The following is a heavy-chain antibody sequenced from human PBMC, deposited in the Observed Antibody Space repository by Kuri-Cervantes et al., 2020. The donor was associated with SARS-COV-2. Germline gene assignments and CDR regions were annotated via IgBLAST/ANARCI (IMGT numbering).Heavy chain of an antibody. V-gene: IGHV1-58*01. CDR3: AKDPRDVVVPASRYYYGMDV. J-gene: IGHJ6*02. Sequence: SVKISCKASGFTFTSSAVQWVRQARGQRLEWIGWIVVGSGNTNYAQEFQERVTITRDMSTSTAYMELSSLRSEDTAVYYCAKDPRDVVVPASRYYYGMDVWGQGTTVTVSS. CDR1: GFTFTSSA. CDR2: IVVGSGNT. D-gene: IGHD2-2*01.